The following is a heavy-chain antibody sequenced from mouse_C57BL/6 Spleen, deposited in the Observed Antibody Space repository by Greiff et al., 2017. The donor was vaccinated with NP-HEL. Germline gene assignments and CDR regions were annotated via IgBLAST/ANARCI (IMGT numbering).Heavy chain of an antibody. D-gene: IGHD2-4*01. V-gene: IGHV1-81*01. CDR3: ARVYYDYDWYFDV. J-gene: IGHJ1*03. CDR1: GYTFTSYG. Sequence: QVQLKQSGAELARPGASVKLSCKASGYTFTSYGISWVKQRTGQGLEWIGEIYPRSGNTYYNEKFKGKATLTADKSSSTAYMELRSLTSEDSAVYFWARVYYDYDWYFDVWGTGTTVTVSS. CDR2: IYPRSGNT.